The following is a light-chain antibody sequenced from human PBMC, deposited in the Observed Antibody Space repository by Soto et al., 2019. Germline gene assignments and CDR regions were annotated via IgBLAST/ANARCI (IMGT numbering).Light chain of an antibody. CDR3: LQHNFYPPT. J-gene: IGKJ5*01. Sequence: DIQMTQSPSAMSASVGDRVTITCRASQGIHKYLAWFQQKPGKVPKRLIYGASNLQSGVPSRFSGSGSGTEFTLTISSLQPEDFATYYCLQHNFYPPTFGQGKRL. CDR1: QGIHKY. CDR2: GAS. V-gene: IGKV1-17*03.